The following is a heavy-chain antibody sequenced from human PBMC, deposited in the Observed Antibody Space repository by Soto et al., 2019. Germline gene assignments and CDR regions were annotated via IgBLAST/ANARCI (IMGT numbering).Heavy chain of an antibody. J-gene: IGHJ4*02. V-gene: IGHV4-59*01. CDR3: ARTXYYYDSSGYYYPGFFDY. Sequence: SETLSLTCTVSGGSISIYYWSWIRQPPGKGLEWIGYIYYSGSTNYNPSLKSRVTISVDTSKNQFSLKLSSVTAADTAVYYCARTXYYYDSSGYYYPGFFDYWGQGTLVTVSS. CDR2: IYYSGST. CDR1: GGSISIYY. D-gene: IGHD3-22*01.